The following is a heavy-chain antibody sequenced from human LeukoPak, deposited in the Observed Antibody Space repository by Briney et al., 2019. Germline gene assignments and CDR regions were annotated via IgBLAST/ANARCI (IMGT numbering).Heavy chain of an antibody. Sequence: SGGSLRLSCAASGFTVSSNYMSWVRQAPGKGLEWVSVIYSGGSTYYADSVKGRFTISRDNSKNTLYLQMNSLRAEDTAVYYCASSVGGYYQHFDYWGQGTLVTVSS. CDR1: GFTVSSNY. CDR2: IYSGGST. CDR3: ASSVGGYYQHFDY. D-gene: IGHD3-22*01. J-gene: IGHJ4*02. V-gene: IGHV3-53*01.